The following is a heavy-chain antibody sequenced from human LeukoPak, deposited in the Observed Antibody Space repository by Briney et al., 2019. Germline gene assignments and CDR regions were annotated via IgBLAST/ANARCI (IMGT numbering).Heavy chain of an antibody. CDR1: GFNFGNYG. J-gene: IGHJ4*02. CDR3: TRDDDTSSHFGRLY. Sequence: GTSLRLSCATSGFNFGNYGFHWVRQAPGKGLEWVAVIWSDATKTDYGDSKTDYANSVKGRFTVSSDNYKNTVNLQMNSLRDEDTAVYYCTRDDDTSSHFGRLYWGQGTLVTVSS. V-gene: IGHV3-33*01. CDR2: IWSDATKTDYGDSKT. D-gene: IGHD3/OR15-3a*01.